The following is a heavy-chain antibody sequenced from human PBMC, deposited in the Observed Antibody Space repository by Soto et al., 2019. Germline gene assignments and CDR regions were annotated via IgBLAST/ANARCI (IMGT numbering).Heavy chain of an antibody. CDR3: ARADYDFWSGYLHWFDP. CDR2: IYYSGST. V-gene: IGHV4-59*08. Sequence: SETLSLTCTVSGGSISSYYWSWIRQPPGKGLEWIGYIYYSGSTNYNPSLKSRVTISVDTSKNQFSLKLRSVTAADTAVYYCARADYDFWSGYLHWFDPWGQGTLVTVSS. CDR1: GGSISSYY. D-gene: IGHD3-3*01. J-gene: IGHJ5*02.